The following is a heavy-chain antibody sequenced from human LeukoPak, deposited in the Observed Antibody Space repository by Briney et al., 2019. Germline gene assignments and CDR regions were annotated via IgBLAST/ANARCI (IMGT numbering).Heavy chain of an antibody. CDR3: ARDTIEAWAAYYYYGMDV. CDR1: GFTFSSYA. CDR2: ISYDGSNK. J-gene: IGHJ6*02. V-gene: IGHV3-30-3*01. Sequence: GGSLSLSCAASGFTFSSYAMHWVRQAPGKGLEWVAVISYDGSNKYYADSVKGRFTISRDNSKNTLYLQMNSLRAEDTAVYYCARDTIEAWAAYYYYGMDVWGQGTTVTVSS. D-gene: IGHD3-3*01.